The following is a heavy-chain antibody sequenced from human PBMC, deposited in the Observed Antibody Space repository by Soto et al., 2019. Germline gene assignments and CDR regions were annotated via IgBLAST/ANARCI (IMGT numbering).Heavy chain of an antibody. Sequence: GGSLRLSCAASGFTFSSYSMSWVRQAPGKGLEWVSGFRTGGDDGTTYYADSVKGRFTIYRDNSKNTLFLQMNSLRAEDTAIYYCAKKVNSGPGSKYFDYWGQGTLVTVSS. J-gene: IGHJ4*02. CDR2: FRTGGDDGTT. V-gene: IGHV3-23*01. CDR1: GFTFSSYS. CDR3: AKKVNSGPGSKYFDY. D-gene: IGHD3-10*01.